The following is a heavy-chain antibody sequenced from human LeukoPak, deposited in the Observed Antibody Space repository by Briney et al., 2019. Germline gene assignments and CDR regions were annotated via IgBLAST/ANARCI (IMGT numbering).Heavy chain of an antibody. CDR2: INPSSGGT. D-gene: IGHD2-21*02. CDR3: GRVAFCGSLCYFYFDS. V-gene: IGHV1-2*02. CDR1: GYTFSDHH. J-gene: IGHJ4*02. Sequence: GASVPVSCMASGYTFSDHHIHWVRQAAGQGLEWMAWINPSSGGTQYAHNLQGRLTVNRDTSIDTAYMELSSLTSDDTAVYYCGRVAFCGSLCYFYFDSWGQGTLVTVSS.